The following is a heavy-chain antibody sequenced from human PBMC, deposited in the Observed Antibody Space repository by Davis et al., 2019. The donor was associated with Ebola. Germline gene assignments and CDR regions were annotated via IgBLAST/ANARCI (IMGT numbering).Heavy chain of an antibody. CDR2: LYYTGSP. D-gene: IGHD6-19*01. V-gene: IGHV4-59*04. CDR3: ARNTSGFGHFDF. J-gene: IGHJ4*02. Sequence: ESLKISCAASGFTFSSFAMSWVRQAPGKGLEWIGTLYYTGSPYYNPALKSRLFMSVDTSKNQFSLELTSVTAADTAMYYCARNTSGFGHFDFWGQGILITVSS. CDR1: GFTFSSFA.